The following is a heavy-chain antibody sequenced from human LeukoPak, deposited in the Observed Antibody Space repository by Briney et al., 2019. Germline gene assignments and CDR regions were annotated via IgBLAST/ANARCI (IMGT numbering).Heavy chain of an antibody. V-gene: IGHV3-23*01. CDR2: ISGSGGST. D-gene: IGHD6-19*01. Sequence: GGSLRLFCAASGFTFSSYAMSWVRQAPGKGLEWVSAISGSGGSTYYADSVKGRFTISRDNSKNTLYLQMNSLRAEDTAVYYCAKDGYSSGWTNWGQGTLVTVSS. CDR3: AKDGYSSGWTN. CDR1: GFTFSSYA. J-gene: IGHJ4*02.